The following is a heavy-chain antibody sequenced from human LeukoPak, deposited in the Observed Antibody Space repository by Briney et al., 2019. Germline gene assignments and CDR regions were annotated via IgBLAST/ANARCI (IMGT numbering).Heavy chain of an antibody. CDR1: GFTFSGSA. V-gene: IGHV3-73*01. CDR3: AKVWNDYVWGSYRYTRNIPKYYFDY. J-gene: IGHJ4*02. Sequence: GGSLRLSCAASGFTFSGSAMHWVRQASGKGLEWVGRIRSKANSYATAYAASVKGRFTISRDDSKNTLYLQMNSLRVEDTAVYYCAKVWNDYVWGSYRYTRNIPKYYFDYWGQGTLVTVSS. D-gene: IGHD3-16*02. CDR2: IRSKANSYAT.